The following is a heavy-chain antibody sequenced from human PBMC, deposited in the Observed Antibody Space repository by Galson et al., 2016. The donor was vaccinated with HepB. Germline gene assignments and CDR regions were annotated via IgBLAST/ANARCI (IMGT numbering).Heavy chain of an antibody. J-gene: IGHJ4*02. CDR2: MYYSGGS. D-gene: IGHD6-13*01. CDR1: GGSMSSYY. Sequence: SETLSLTCTVSGGSMSSYYWTWIRQPPGKGLEWIGYMYYSGGSNYNPSLKGRVSISLDTSKNQVSLRLNSVTSADTAVYFCARGYSSSWYGGRFLNYWGQGTLVTVSS. V-gene: IGHV4-59*01. CDR3: ARGYSSSWYGGRFLNY.